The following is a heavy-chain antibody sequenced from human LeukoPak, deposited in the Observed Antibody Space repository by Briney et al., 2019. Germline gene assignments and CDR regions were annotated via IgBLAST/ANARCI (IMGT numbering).Heavy chain of an antibody. CDR1: GFTFSSHW. J-gene: IGHJ4*02. CDR2: IKEDGHEK. V-gene: IGHV3-7*01. D-gene: IGHD4-17*01. Sequence: PGGSLRLSCAGPGFTFSSHWMGWVRQAPGKGLEWLANIKEDGHEKYYVDSVQGRFTISRDNAKNSLFLQMDSLRAEDTAVYFCARHGYYVFDYWGQGTLVTVSS. CDR3: ARHGYYVFDY.